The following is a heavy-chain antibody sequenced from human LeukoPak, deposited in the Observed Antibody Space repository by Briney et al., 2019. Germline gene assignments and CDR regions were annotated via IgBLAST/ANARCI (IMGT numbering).Heavy chain of an antibody. CDR1: GGSISSGTYY. CDR3: ARPYSSTWIDAFDI. V-gene: IGHV4-39*01. Sequence: PSETLSLTCTVSGGSISSGTYYWGWIRHPPGKGLEWIASVSYSGNTYYNPSLKSRVTISVDTSKNQFSLKLSSVTAADTAVYYCARPYSSTWIDAFDIWGQGTMVTVSS. CDR2: VSYSGNT. J-gene: IGHJ3*02. D-gene: IGHD6-13*01.